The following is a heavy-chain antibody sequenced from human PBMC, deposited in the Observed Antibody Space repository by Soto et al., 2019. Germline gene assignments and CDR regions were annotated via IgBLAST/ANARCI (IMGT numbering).Heavy chain of an antibody. CDR1: EDTFTSYY. CDR3: ARSSGRVFGIIIEGSNWFGS. CDR2: INPNGGST. D-gene: IGHD1-26*01. J-gene: IGHJ5*01. Sequence: ASVKVSCKAPEDTFTSYYINWVRQAPGQGLEWMGIINPNGGSTRYAQKFQGRVNFTRDTPASTVYLELRSLRSDDTAFYYCARSSGRVFGIIIEGSNWFGSWGQGTLVTVSS. V-gene: IGHV1-46*01.